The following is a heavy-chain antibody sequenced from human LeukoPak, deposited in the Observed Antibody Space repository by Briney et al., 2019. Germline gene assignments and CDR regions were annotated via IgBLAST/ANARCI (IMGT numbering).Heavy chain of an antibody. Sequence: SVKVSCKTSGGTFSSYAISWVRQAPGQGLEWMGGIIPIFGTANYAQKFQGRVTITADKSTSTAYMELSSLRSEDTAVYYCARGYYGDRFDYWGQGTLVTVSS. D-gene: IGHD4-17*01. CDR1: GGTFSSYA. V-gene: IGHV1-69*06. J-gene: IGHJ4*02. CDR2: IIPIFGTA. CDR3: ARGYYGDRFDY.